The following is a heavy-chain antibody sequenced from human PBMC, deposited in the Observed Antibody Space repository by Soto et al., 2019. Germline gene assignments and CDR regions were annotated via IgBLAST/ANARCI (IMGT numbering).Heavy chain of an antibody. J-gene: IGHJ4*02. CDR2: IWYDGSNK. CDR1: GFTFSSYG. V-gene: IGHV3-33*01. CDR3: ARGPHVGISTS. Sequence: GGSLRLSCAASGFTFSSYGIHWVRQAPGKGLEWVAVIWYDGSNKYYADSVKGRFTISRDNSKNTLNLQMNALRVEDTAVYYCARGPHVGISTSWGQGTLVTVSS. D-gene: IGHD2-2*01.